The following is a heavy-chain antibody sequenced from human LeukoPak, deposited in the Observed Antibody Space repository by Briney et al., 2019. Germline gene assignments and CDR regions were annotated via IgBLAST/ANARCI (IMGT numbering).Heavy chain of an antibody. CDR3: ARHGGTSGRSYRQDAFDI. CDR1: GGSISGDY. V-gene: IGHV4-59*08. J-gene: IGHJ3*02. Sequence: KSSETLSLTCTVSGGSISGDYWSWIRQPRGKGREGIGYIYYSGSTNYNPSLKSRVTISVDTSKNQFSLRLISVTAADTAVYYCARHGGTSGRSYRQDAFDIWGQGTMVTVSS. D-gene: IGHD3-10*01. CDR2: IYYSGST.